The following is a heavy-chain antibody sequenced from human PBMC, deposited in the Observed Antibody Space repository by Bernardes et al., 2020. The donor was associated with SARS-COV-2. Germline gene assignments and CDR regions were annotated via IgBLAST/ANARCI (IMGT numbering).Heavy chain of an antibody. J-gene: IGHJ4*02. V-gene: IGHV3-11*06. Sequence: GGSLRLSCAASGFTFSDYYMSWIRQAPGKGLEWVSYISSSSSYTNYADSVKGRFTISRDNAKNSLYLQMNSLRAEDTAVYYCARHPYYYSSGNPLTLYYFDYWGQGTLVTVSS. D-gene: IGHD3-10*01. CDR2: ISSSSSYT. CDR1: GFTFSDYY. CDR3: ARHPYYYSSGNPLTLYYFDY.